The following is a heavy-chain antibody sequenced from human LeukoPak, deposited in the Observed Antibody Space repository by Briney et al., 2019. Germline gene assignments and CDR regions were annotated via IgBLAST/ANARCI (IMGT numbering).Heavy chain of an antibody. CDR2: INHNGST. CDR3: ARARRGTADY. CDR1: GGSFSGYY. D-gene: IGHD1-26*01. J-gene: IGHJ4*02. Sequence: TSSETLSLTCAVYGGSFSGYYWSWIRQPPGKGLEWIGEINHNGSTNYNPSLKSRVTISVDTSKNQFSLKLSSVTAADTAVYYCARARRGTADYWGQGTLVTVSS. V-gene: IGHV4-34*01.